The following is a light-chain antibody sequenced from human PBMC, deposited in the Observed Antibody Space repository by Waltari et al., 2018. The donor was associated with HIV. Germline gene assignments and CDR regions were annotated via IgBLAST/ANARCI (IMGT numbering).Light chain of an antibody. CDR2: ANS. Sequence: QSVLTQPPSVSGAPGQKVTISCTGSSSNIGAGYDVHWYQQLPGTAPTSTIYANSGRPSGVPARFSGSKSGTSASLAITGLQAEDEADYYGQSYDSSLSGSRIFGGGTKLAVL. V-gene: IGLV1-40*01. J-gene: IGLJ2*01. CDR3: QSYDSSLSGSRI. CDR1: SSNIGAGYD.